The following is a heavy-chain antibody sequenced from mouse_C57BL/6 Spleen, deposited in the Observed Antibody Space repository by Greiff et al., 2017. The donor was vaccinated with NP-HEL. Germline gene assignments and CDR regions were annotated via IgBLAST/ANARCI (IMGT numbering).Heavy chain of an antibody. D-gene: IGHD4-1*01. CDR1: GFTFSSYA. CDR2: ISDGGSYT. J-gene: IGHJ4*01. Sequence: DVKLVESGGGLVKPGGSLKLSCAASGFTFSSYAMSWVRQTPEKRLEWVATISDGGSYTYYPDNVKGRFTISRDNAKNNLYLQMSHLKSEDTAMYYCARDMNWGMDYWGQGTSVTVSS. V-gene: IGHV5-4*01. CDR3: ARDMNWGMDY.